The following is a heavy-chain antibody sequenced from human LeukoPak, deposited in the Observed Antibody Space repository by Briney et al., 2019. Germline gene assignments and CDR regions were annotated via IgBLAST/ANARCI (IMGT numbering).Heavy chain of an antibody. Sequence: PGWSLTLACAASGFSFTNGGMTWVRKAQRKGLGLGRRIGSNGNGGTTDYAAPVKDRFIISRDDSKNTLYLQMNSLKTDDTAIYYCTTYIVVRLAALRSGWSATFDPWGQGTLVTVSS. CDR2: IGSNGNGGTT. CDR3: TTYIVVRLAALRSGWSATFDP. D-gene: IGHD2-2*02. V-gene: IGHV3-15*04. CDR1: GFSFTNGG. J-gene: IGHJ5*02.